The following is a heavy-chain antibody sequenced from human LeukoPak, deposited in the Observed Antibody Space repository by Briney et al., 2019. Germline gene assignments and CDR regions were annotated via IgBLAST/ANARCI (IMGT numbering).Heavy chain of an antibody. D-gene: IGHD1-26*01. V-gene: IGHV4-59*01. CDR2: IFYGGST. Sequence: PSQTLSPTCTVSGGSITSYYWSWIRHPPGKGLEWIGYIFYGGSTNYNPTLKRRVTISVDTSQTQFSLTLSSVTASATAVSYFPGDESGNFDDWGEGSLVTVS. CDR1: GGSITSYY. J-gene: IGHJ4*02. CDR3: PGDESGNFDD.